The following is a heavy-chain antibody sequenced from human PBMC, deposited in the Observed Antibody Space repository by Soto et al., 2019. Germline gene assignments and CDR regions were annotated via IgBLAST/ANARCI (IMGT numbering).Heavy chain of an antibody. CDR3: ARDSRFSSGEDYFYYYGMDV. J-gene: IGHJ6*02. CDR1: GFSLSTYS. V-gene: IGHV3-48*01. Sequence: EVQLVESGGGLVQPGRSLRLSCEVTGFSLSTYSMNWVRQAPGKGLEWVSFVSSSGVTIYYTDSVKGRFTISRDTANNSLYLQMDSLRAEDTAVYYCARDSRFSSGEDYFYYYGMDVGGQGTTVTVSS. CDR2: VSSSGVTI. D-gene: IGHD3-22*01.